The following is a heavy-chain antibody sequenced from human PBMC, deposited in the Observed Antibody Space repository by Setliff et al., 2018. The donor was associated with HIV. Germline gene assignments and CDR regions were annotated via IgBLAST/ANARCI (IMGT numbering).Heavy chain of an antibody. CDR1: GGSISSSSYY. D-gene: IGHD6-19*01. CDR3: ARRPAGAVAGGYGMDV. V-gene: IGHV4-39*07. Sequence: LSLTCNVSGGSISSSSYYWGWIRQPPGKGLEWIGTVYYSGSTYYNPSLKSRDTISVDTSENQFSLKLSSVTAADTAVYYCARRPAGAVAGGYGMDVWGQGTTVTVSS. CDR2: VYYSGST. J-gene: IGHJ6*02.